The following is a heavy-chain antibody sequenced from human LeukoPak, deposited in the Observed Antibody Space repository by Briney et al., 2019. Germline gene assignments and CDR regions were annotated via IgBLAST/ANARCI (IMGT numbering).Heavy chain of an antibody. V-gene: IGHV3-48*03. CDR2: ISSSGSTM. J-gene: IGHJ4*02. CDR1: GFTFSSYE. Sequence: GGSLRLSCAASGFTFSSYEMNWVRQAPGKGLEWVSYISSSGSTMYYADSVKGRFTISRDNAKNSLYLQMNSLRAEDTAVYYCARGHGGSDYWGQGTLVTVSS. CDR3: ARGHGGSDY. D-gene: IGHD3-10*01.